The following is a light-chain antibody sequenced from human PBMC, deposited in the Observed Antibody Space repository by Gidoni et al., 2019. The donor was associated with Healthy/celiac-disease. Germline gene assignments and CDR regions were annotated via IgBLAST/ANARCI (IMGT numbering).Light chain of an antibody. V-gene: IGKV3-11*01. J-gene: IGKJ4*01. CDR3: QQRSNWPLT. CDR2: DAS. Sequence: EIVLTQSPATLSVSPGERATLSCRASQRVSSYLAWYQQKPGQAPRLLIYDASNRATGIPARCSGSGYGTDCTLTISSREPEDCAVYYCQQRSNWPLTFGGXTKVEIK. CDR1: QRVSSY.